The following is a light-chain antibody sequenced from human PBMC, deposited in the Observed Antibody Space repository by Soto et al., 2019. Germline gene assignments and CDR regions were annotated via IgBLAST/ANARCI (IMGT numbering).Light chain of an antibody. Sequence: ENLLTQSPGTLSLSPGEEATLSCRASQSVSRSFLAWYQQRPGQAPRLLIHGASSRVNGITDRFSGSGFGTDFTLTISRLEPEDFAVYYCLQYGSSPFTFGGGTRVTIK. CDR2: GAS. CDR3: LQYGSSPFT. V-gene: IGKV3-20*01. J-gene: IGKJ4*01. CDR1: QSVSRSF.